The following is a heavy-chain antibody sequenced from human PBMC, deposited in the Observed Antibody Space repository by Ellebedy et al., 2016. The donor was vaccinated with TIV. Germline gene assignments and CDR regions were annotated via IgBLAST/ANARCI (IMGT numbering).Heavy chain of an antibody. J-gene: IGHJ4*02. V-gene: IGHV3-48*01. CDR2: ISGSSSRI. D-gene: IGHD4-23*01. Sequence: GESLKISCAASGFIFNHYSMNWVRQAPGKGLEWVSYISGSSSRIYYADSVKGRFTISRDSSKNTLYLQMNSLRAEDTAVYYCTRDAAGNGGKLDYWGQGALVTVSS. CDR1: GFIFNHYS. CDR3: TRDAAGNGGKLDY.